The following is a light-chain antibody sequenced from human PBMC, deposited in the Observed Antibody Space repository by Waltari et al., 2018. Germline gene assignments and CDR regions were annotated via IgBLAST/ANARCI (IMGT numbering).Light chain of an antibody. CDR1: SSNIGGNL. CDR2: RSD. Sequence: QSVLTQPPSASGTPGQRVTISCSGTSSNIGGNLVNWYQHLPGKAPTLLIYRSDQRPSGVPDRFSGSKSGTSASLAISGLQSADEADYYCAAWDDSLNGHWVFGGGTKVTV. J-gene: IGLJ3*02. CDR3: AAWDDSLNGHWV. V-gene: IGLV1-44*01.